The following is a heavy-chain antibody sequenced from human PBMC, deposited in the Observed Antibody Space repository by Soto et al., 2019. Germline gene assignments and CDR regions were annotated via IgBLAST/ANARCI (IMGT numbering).Heavy chain of an antibody. CDR2: ISGYNGNT. V-gene: IGHV1-18*01. Sequence: QVQLVQSRAEVQKPGASVKVSCKASGYTFTLYGISWVRQAPGQGLEWMGWISGYNGNTKYAQKLQGRVTMTTDTSTSTAYMELRSLRSDDTAVYYCAREVGSYYPDYWGQATLVTVSS. J-gene: IGHJ4*02. D-gene: IGHD1-26*01. CDR3: AREVGSYYPDY. CDR1: GYTFTLYG.